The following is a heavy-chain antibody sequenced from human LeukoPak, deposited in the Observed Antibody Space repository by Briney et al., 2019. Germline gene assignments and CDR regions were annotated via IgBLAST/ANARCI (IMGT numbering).Heavy chain of an antibody. CDR3: ARVEGPSIFGVVDY. Sequence: VASVKVSCKVSGYTLTELSMHWVRQAPGKGLEWMGGFDPEDGETIYAQKFQGRVTMTEDTSTDTAYMELRSLRSDDTAVYFCARVEGPSIFGVVDYWGQGTLVTVSS. J-gene: IGHJ4*02. CDR2: FDPEDGET. D-gene: IGHD3-3*01. CDR1: GYTLTELS. V-gene: IGHV1-24*01.